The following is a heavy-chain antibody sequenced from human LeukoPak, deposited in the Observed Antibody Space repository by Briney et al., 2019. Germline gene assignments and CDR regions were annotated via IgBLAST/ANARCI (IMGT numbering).Heavy chain of an antibody. CDR1: GFTVSSNY. CDR3: ARDCGGDCSDAFDI. Sequence: PGGSLRLSCAASGFTVSSNYMSWVRQAPGKGLEWVSVIYSGGSTYYADSVMGRFTISSDNSKNTLYLQMNSLRAEDTAVYYCARDCGGDCSDAFDIWGQGTMVTVSS. J-gene: IGHJ3*02. V-gene: IGHV3-53*01. D-gene: IGHD2-21*02. CDR2: IYSGGST.